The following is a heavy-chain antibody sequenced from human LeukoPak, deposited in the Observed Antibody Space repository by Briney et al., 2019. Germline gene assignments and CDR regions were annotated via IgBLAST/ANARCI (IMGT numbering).Heavy chain of an antibody. V-gene: IGHV3-33*01. J-gene: IGHJ3*02. CDR1: GFTFSSYG. CDR2: IWYDGSNK. CDR3: ARQGDAFDI. Sequence: PGRSLRLSCAASGFTFSSYGMHWVRQAPGKGLEWVAVIWYDGSNKYYADSVKGRFTISRDNSKNTLYLQMNSLRAEDTAVYYCARQGDAFDIWGQGTMVIVSS.